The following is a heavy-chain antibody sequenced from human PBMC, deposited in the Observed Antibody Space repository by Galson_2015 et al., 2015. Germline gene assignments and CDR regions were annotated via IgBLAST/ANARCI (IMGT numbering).Heavy chain of an antibody. Sequence: SLRLSCAASGFTFSSYPMHWVRQAPGEGLEWVALISYDGSNKYYADSVKGRFTISRDQSNKTLHLQMISLRPEDTAVYFCAKDYGDYYYYGMDVWGQGTTVTVSS. CDR1: GFTFSSYP. J-gene: IGHJ6*02. CDR3: AKDYGDYYYYGMDV. CDR2: ISYDGSNK. D-gene: IGHD4-17*01. V-gene: IGHV3-30-3*01.